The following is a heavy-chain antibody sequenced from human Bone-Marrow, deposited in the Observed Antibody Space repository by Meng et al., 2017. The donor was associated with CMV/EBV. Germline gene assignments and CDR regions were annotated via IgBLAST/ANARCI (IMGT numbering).Heavy chain of an antibody. CDR3: ARWSRGYSGYGTIID. D-gene: IGHD5-12*01. CDR2: ISSSGSTI. J-gene: IGHJ4*02. CDR1: GFTFSSYE. Sequence: GESLKISCAASGFTFSSYEMNWVRQAPGKGLEWVSYISSSGSTIYYADSVKGRFTISRDNAKNSLIVQMNSLRAEDTALYYCARWSRGYSGYGTIIDWGQGTLVTVSS. V-gene: IGHV3-48*03.